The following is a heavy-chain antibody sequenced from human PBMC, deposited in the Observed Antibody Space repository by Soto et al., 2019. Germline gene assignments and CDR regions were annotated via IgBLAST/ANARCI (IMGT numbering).Heavy chain of an antibody. CDR3: ARVDCSGGSCYVDY. CDR2: IYYSGST. D-gene: IGHD2-15*01. Sequence: QVQLQESGPGLVKPSETLSLTCTVSGASVSTDGYYWSWIRQPPGKGLEWIGYIYYSGSTYYNPSLKSRVTISVDTSKNQFSLKLSSVTAADTAVYYCARVDCSGGSCYVDYWGQGTLVTVSS. J-gene: IGHJ4*02. CDR1: GASVSTDGYY. V-gene: IGHV4-31*03.